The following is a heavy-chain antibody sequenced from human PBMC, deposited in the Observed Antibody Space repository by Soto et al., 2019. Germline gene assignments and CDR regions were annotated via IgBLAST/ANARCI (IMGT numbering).Heavy chain of an antibody. Sequence: SETLSLTCTVSGGSISSYYWSWIRQPPGKGLEWIGYIYYSGSTNYNPSLKSRVTISVDTSKNQFSLKLSSVTAADTAVYYCARDLDYGDYENAFDIWGQGTMVTVSS. CDR3: ARDLDYGDYENAFDI. CDR2: IYYSGST. CDR1: GGSISSYY. J-gene: IGHJ3*02. D-gene: IGHD4-17*01. V-gene: IGHV4-59*01.